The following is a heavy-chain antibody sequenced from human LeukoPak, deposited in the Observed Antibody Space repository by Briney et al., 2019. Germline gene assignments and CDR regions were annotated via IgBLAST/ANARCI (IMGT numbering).Heavy chain of an antibody. J-gene: IGHJ5*02. D-gene: IGHD3-22*01. CDR3: ARRRPTMIVVVITRKGGFDP. Sequence: SETLSLTCAVYGGSFSGYYWSWIRQPPGKGLEWIGEINHSGSTNYNPSLKSRVTISVDTSKNQFSLKLSSVTAAATAVYYCARRRPTMIVVVITRKGGFDPWGQGTLVTVSS. CDR1: GGSFSGYY. V-gene: IGHV4-34*01. CDR2: INHSGST.